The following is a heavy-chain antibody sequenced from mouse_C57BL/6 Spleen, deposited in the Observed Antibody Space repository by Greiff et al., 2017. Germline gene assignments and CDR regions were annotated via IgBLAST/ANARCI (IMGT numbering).Heavy chain of an antibody. Sequence: EVKLVESGGGLVKPGGSLKLSCAASGFTFSSYAMPWVRQTPEKRLEWVATISAGGSYTYYPDNVKGRFTISRDNAKNNLYLQMSHLTSEDTALYYCARGYCYGSSYAMDYWGQGTSVTVSS. V-gene: IGHV5-4*03. CDR2: ISAGGSYT. D-gene: IGHD1-1*01. CDR3: ARGYCYGSSYAMDY. J-gene: IGHJ4*01. CDR1: GFTFSSYA.